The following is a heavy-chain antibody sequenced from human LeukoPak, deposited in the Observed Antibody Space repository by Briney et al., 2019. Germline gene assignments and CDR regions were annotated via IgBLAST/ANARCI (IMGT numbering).Heavy chain of an antibody. Sequence: ASVKVSCKASGYTFTGYYMHGVRQAPGQGLEWMGWINPNSGGTNYAQKFQGRVTMTRDTSISTAYMELSRLRSDDTAVYYCARTRQAGRAFDIWGQGTMVTVSS. CDR2: INPNSGGT. V-gene: IGHV1-2*02. CDR3: ARTRQAGRAFDI. CDR1: GYTFTGYY. D-gene: IGHD1-1*01. J-gene: IGHJ3*02.